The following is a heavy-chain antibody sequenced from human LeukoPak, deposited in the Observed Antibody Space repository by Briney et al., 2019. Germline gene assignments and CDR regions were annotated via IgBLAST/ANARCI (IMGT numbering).Heavy chain of an antibody. CDR2: INPNSGGT. Sequence: WASVKVSCKASGYTFTGYYMHWVRQAPGQGLGWMGWINPNSGGTNYAQKFQGRDTMTRDTAISTAYMELSRLRSDDTAVYYCARVGAAKRSFDYWGQGTLVTVSS. CDR1: GYTFTGYY. J-gene: IGHJ4*02. V-gene: IGHV1-2*02. D-gene: IGHD2-15*01. CDR3: ARVGAAKRSFDY.